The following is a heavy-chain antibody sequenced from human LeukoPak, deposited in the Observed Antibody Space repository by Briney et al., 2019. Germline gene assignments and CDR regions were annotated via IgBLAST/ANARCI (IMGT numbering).Heavy chain of an antibody. CDR2: IYGSGSGFT. CDR3: ASCPLRYYDPDGVPL. J-gene: IGHJ4*02. CDR1: GFDVSSNY. D-gene: IGHD3-9*01. V-gene: IGHV3-53*01. Sequence: PGGSLRLSCAASGFDVSSNYLSWVRQAPGQGLQWVSVIYGSGSGFTDYADSVKGRFTVSRDDTRNAVYLQLNSLRVEDTAVYYCASCPLRYYDPDGVPLWGQGALVSVSS.